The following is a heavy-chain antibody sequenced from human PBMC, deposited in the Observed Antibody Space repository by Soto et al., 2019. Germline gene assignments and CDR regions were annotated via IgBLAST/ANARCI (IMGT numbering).Heavy chain of an antibody. J-gene: IGHJ6*02. V-gene: IGHV3-30-3*01. Sequence: GGSLRLSCAASGFTFSSYAMHWVRQAPGKGLEWVAVISYDGSNKYYADSVKGRFTISRDNSKNTLYLQMKSLRAEDTAVYYGARDRIMGDYYYYGMDVWGQGT. CDR3: ARDRIMGDYYYYGMDV. CDR2: ISYDGSNK. CDR1: GFTFSSYA.